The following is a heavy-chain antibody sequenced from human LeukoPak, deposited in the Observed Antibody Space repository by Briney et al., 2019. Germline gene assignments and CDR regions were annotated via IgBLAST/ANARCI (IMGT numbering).Heavy chain of an antibody. V-gene: IGHV3-33*01. CDR1: GFIFSSYG. D-gene: IGHD1-14*01. CDR2: IWYDGSKK. Sequence: GGSLRLSCAASGFIFSSYGMHWVRQAPGKGLEWVAVIWYDGSKKYYADSVKGRFTISRDDSKNTLYLQMDSLRAEDTAVYCRVRDGGAGFDYWGQGTLVTVSS. J-gene: IGHJ4*02. CDR3: VRDGGAGFDY.